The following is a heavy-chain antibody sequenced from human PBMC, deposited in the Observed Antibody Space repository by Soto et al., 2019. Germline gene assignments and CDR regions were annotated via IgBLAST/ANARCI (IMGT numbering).Heavy chain of an antibody. CDR3: ARAMVEMAAAAGL. CDR2: IIPIFGTA. CDR1: GGTFSSYA. V-gene: IGHV1-69*13. Sequence: GASVKVSCKASGGTFSSYAISWVRQAPGQGLEWMGGIIPIFGTANYAQKFQGRVTITADESTSTAYMELSSLRSEDTAVYYCARAMVEMAAAAGLWGQGTLVPVSS. D-gene: IGHD6-13*01. J-gene: IGHJ4*02.